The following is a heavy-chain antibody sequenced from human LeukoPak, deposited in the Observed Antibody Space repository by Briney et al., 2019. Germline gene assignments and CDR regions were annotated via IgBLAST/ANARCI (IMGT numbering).Heavy chain of an antibody. CDR3: ARANPVYGDFDY. V-gene: IGHV3-53*01. D-gene: IGHD4-17*01. Sequence: PSGSLRLSCAVSDLAVTDNYMSWVRQAPGKGLEWVSLIFTTGNRHYADCVQCRFSISRDNVRNTLFLDMNTLRTEDTAVYFCARANPVYGDFDYWGQADLVTVSS. CDR2: IFTTGNR. CDR1: DLAVTDNY. J-gene: IGHJ4*02.